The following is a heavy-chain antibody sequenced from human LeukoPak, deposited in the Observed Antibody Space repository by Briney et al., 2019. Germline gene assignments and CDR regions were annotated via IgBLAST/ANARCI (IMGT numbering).Heavy chain of an antibody. CDR3: AKLSQKRWLQFWVDY. CDR2: IGGSGGST. Sequence: PGGSLRLSCAASGFTFSSYAMSWVRQAPGKGLEWVSAIGGSGGSTYYADSVKGRFTISKDNSKNTLYLQMNSLRAEDTAVYYCAKLSQKRWLQFWVDYWGQGTLVTVSS. J-gene: IGHJ4*02. V-gene: IGHV3-23*01. CDR1: GFTFSSYA. D-gene: IGHD5-24*01.